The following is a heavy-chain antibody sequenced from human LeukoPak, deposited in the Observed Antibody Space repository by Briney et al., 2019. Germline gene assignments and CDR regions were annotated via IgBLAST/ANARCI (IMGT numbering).Heavy chain of an antibody. V-gene: IGHV4-59*08. CDR2: IYYSGST. CDR1: GGSISSYY. J-gene: IGHJ4*02. D-gene: IGHD5-12*01. CDR3: ARHAQSGYDSGVLDY. Sequence: SETLSLTCTVSGGSISSYYWSWIRQPPGKGLEWIGYIYYSGSTNYNPSLKSRVTISVDTSKNQFSLKLSSVTAADTAVYYCARHAQSGYDSGVLDYWGQGTLVTVSS.